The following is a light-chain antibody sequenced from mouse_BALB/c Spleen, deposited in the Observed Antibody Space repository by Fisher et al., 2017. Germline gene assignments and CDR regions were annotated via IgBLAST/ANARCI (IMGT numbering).Light chain of an antibody. J-gene: IGKJ1*01. CDR1: SSVSSSY. CDR2: STS. CDR3: QQRSSYPRT. Sequence: IVLTQSPAIMSASLGERVTMTCSASSSVSSSYLHWYQQKPGSSPKLLIYSTSNLASGVPVRFSGSGSGTSYSLTISSMEAEDAATYYCQQRSSYPRTFGGGTKLEIK. V-gene: IGKV4-74*01.